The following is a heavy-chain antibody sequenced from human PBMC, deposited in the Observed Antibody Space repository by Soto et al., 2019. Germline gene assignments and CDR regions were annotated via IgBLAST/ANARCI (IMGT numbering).Heavy chain of an antibody. J-gene: IGHJ4*02. CDR1: GGSFSGYY. CDR3: AKDPLPAPIAVAGTGDYFDY. CDR2: INHSGST. V-gene: IGHV4-34*01. Sequence: PSETLSLTCAVYGGSFSGYYWSWIRQPPGKGLEWIGEINHSGSTNYNPSLKSRVTISVDTSKNQFSLKLSSVTAADTAVYYCAKDPLPAPIAVAGTGDYFDYWGQGTLVTVSS. D-gene: IGHD6-19*01.